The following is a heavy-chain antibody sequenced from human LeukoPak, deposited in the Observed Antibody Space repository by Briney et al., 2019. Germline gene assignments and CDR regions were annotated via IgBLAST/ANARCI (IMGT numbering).Heavy chain of an antibody. Sequence: PGGSLRLYCAASGFTFSSYWMHWVRQAPGKGLVWVSRINSDGSATSYADSAKGRFTISRDNAKNTLYLQMNSLRAEDTAVYYCVRDGSKHIAAPGTRWLDPWGQGTLVTVSS. CDR3: VRDGSKHIAAPGTRWLDP. V-gene: IGHV3-74*01. CDR1: GFTFSSYW. J-gene: IGHJ5*02. D-gene: IGHD6-13*01. CDR2: INSDGSAT.